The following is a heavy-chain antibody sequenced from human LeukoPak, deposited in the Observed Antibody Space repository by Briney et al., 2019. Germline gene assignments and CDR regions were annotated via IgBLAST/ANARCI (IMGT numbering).Heavy chain of an antibody. CDR1: GFTVSSIH. CDR2: TYTGGNS. J-gene: IGHJ3*02. CDR3: ARGGRGSAAVVAPRSFDI. Sequence: GGSPRLSCAASGFTVSSIHMVWVRQAPGKGLEWVSVTYTGGNSYYADSVKGRFIISRDISKNTLYLQMNSLRAEDSALYYCARGGRGSAAVVAPRSFDIWGQGTMVTVSS. D-gene: IGHD3-22*01. V-gene: IGHV3-53*01.